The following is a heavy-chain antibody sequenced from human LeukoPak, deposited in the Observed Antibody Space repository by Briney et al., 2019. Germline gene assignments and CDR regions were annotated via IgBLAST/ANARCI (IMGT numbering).Heavy chain of an antibody. D-gene: IGHD2-15*01. CDR3: ARDPPRGWDAFDI. J-gene: IGHJ3*02. V-gene: IGHV4-4*07. Sequence: PSETLSLTCTVSGGSISSYYGSWIRQPAGKGLEWIGRIYTSGSTNYNPSLKSRVTMSVDTSKNQFSLKLSSVTAADTAVYYCARDPPRGWDAFDIWGQRTMVTVSS. CDR1: GGSISSYY. CDR2: IYTSGST.